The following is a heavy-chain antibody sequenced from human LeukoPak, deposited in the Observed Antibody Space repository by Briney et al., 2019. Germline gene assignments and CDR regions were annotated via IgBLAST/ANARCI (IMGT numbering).Heavy chain of an antibody. Sequence: ASVKVSCKASGYTFTGYYMHWVRQAPGQRLEWMGWINPNSGGTNYAQKFQGRVTMTRDTSISTAYMELSRLRSDDTAVYYCAREGGFYYYGMDVWGQGTTVTVSS. V-gene: IGHV1-2*02. CDR2: INPNSGGT. J-gene: IGHJ6*02. CDR1: GYTFTGYY. CDR3: AREGGFYYYGMDV.